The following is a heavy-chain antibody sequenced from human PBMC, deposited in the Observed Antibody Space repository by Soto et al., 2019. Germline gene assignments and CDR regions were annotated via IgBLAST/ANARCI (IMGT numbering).Heavy chain of an antibody. J-gene: IGHJ4*02. CDR1: GFTFSSYA. D-gene: IGHD3-22*01. V-gene: IGHV3-30-3*01. CDR3: SRDSDFQYYYDSSAYYYLGQGFDY. Sequence: PGGSLRLSCAASGFTFSSYAMHWVRQAPGKGLEWVAVISYDGSNKYYADSVKGRFTLSRDNSKNTPYLQMNSLRAEDTAVYYCSRDSDFQYYYDSSAYYYLGQGFDYWGQGTMVTVSS. CDR2: ISYDGSNK.